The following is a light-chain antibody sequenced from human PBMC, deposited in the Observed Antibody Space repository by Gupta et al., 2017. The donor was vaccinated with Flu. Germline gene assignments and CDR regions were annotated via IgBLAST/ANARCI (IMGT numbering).Light chain of an antibody. CDR1: SLRNSY. V-gene: IGLV3-19*01. CDR2: AKN. Sequence: SSELTQDPAVYVALGQTVRLPCQGDSLRNSYASWFQQKPGQAPVLVIYAKNIRPSGIPDRFSGSSSGNTASLTITGAQAEDEADDCCNTRDSTDNHQAVFGGGTKLTVL. CDR3: NTRDSTDNHQAV. J-gene: IGLJ2*01.